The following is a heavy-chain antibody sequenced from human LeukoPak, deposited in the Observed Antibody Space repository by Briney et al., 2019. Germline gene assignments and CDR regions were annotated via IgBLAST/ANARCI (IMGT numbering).Heavy chain of an antibody. CDR2: ISGSGGST. D-gene: IGHD6-19*01. CDR3: AKVIAVAGIAFDY. V-gene: IGHV3-23*01. Sequence: PGGSLRLSCAASGFTFSSYAMSWVRQAPGKGLEWVSAISGSGGSTYYADSVKGRFTISRDNSKSTLYLQMNSLRAEDTAVYYCAKVIAVAGIAFDYWGRGTLVTVSS. J-gene: IGHJ4*02. CDR1: GFTFSSYA.